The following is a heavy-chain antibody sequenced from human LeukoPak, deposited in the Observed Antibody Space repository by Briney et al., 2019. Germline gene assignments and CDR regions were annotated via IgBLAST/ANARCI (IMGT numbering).Heavy chain of an antibody. J-gene: IGHJ5*02. CDR3: AREFYDSSALGFDP. CDR1: GFTFSSYC. Sequence: PGGSLRLSCAASGFTFSSYCMHWVRQAPGKGLEWVAVIWYDGSNKYYAGSVKGRFTISRDNSKNTLYLPMNSLRAEDTAVYYCAREFYDSSALGFDPWGQGTLVTVSS. V-gene: IGHV3-33*01. D-gene: IGHD3-22*01. CDR2: IWYDGSNK.